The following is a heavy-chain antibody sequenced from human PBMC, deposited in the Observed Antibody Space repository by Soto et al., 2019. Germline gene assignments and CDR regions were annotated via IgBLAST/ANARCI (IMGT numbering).Heavy chain of an antibody. CDR2: ISYDGSNK. CDR3: AKAPLRSIAAVDY. D-gene: IGHD6-6*01. CDR1: GFTFSSYG. J-gene: IGHJ4*02. V-gene: IGHV3-30*18. Sequence: PGGSLRLSCAASGFTFSSYGMHWVRQAPGKGLEWVAVISYDGSNKYYADSVKGRFTISRDNSKNTLYLQMNSLRAEDTAVYYCAKAPLRSIAAVDYWGQGTLVTVS.